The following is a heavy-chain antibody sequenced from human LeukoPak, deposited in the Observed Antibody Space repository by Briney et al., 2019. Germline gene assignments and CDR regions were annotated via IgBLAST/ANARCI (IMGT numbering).Heavy chain of an antibody. CDR2: ISYSGSA. Sequence: SETLSLTCTVSGGSISSYYWSWIRQPPGKGLEWIGYISYSGSANYNPSLKSRATISIDTSKNHFSLRLSSVTAADTAEYYCARRDPYTSGSYYFDYWGQGALVTVSS. CDR1: GGSISSYY. J-gene: IGHJ4*02. CDR3: ARRDPYTSGSYYFDY. V-gene: IGHV4-59*08. D-gene: IGHD3-10*01.